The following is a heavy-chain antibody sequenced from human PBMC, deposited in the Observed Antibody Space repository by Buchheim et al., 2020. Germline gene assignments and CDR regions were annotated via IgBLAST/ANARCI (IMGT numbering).Heavy chain of an antibody. Sequence: QVQLVQSGAEVKKPGASVKVSCKASGYTFTGYYMHWVRQAPGQGLEWMGWINPNSGGTYYAQKFQGWVTMTRDTSISTAYMELSRLRSDDTAVYYCARDASIAAGRYYYGMDVWGQGTT. CDR3: ARDASIAAGRYYYGMDV. CDR1: GYTFTGYY. CDR2: INPNSGGT. J-gene: IGHJ6*02. V-gene: IGHV1-2*04. D-gene: IGHD6-13*01.